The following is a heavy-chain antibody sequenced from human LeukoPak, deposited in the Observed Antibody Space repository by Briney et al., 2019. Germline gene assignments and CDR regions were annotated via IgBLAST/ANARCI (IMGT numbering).Heavy chain of an antibody. CDR2: MNPNSGNT. Sequence: ASVKVSCKASGYTFTSYDINWVRRATGQGLEWMGWMNPNSGNTGYAQKFQGRVTMTRNTSISTAYMELSSLRSENTAVYYCARVDGDWTDAFDIWGQGTMVTVSS. D-gene: IGHD4-17*01. J-gene: IGHJ3*02. CDR3: ARVDGDWTDAFDI. CDR1: GYTFTSYD. V-gene: IGHV1-8*01.